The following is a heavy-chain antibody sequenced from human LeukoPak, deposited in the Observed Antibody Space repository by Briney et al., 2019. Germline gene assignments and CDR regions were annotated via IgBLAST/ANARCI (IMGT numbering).Heavy chain of an antibody. CDR1: GFTVSSYY. J-gene: IGHJ3*02. Sequence: GGSLRLSCAASGFTVSSYYMSWVRQAPGKGLEWVSVIYSSGATYYAASVKGRFTISRDNSKNTLYLQVNSLRAEDTAVYYCARLQVADAFDIWGQGTMVTVSS. D-gene: IGHD2-8*02. CDR2: IYSSGAT. V-gene: IGHV3-66*02. CDR3: ARLQVADAFDI.